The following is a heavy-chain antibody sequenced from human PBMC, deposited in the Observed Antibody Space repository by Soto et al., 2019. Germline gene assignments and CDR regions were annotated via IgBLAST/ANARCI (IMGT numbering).Heavy chain of an antibody. CDR1: GFTFSSHA. D-gene: IGHD1-1*01. CDR2: ISYDGSNQ. J-gene: IGHJ4*02. Sequence: QVQLVESGGGVVQPGRSLRLSCAASGFTFSSHAMHWVRQAPGKGLEWVAFISYDGSNQHYADSVKGRFTISTDNSENTLYLQMNSLRGEDTAMYYCARDLGAWKFDYWGQGPLVTVSS. CDR3: ARDLGAWKFDY. V-gene: IGHV3-30-3*01.